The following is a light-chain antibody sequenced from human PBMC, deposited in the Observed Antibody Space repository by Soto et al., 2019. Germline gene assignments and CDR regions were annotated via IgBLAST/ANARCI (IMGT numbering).Light chain of an antibody. V-gene: IGKV1-5*03. Sequence: DIQMTQSPSTLSGSVGDRVTSTCRASQTISSWLAWYQQKPGKAPKLLIYKASTLKSGVPSRFSGSGSGTEFTLTISSLQPDHFATYYCQHYNSYSEAFGQGTKADIK. J-gene: IGKJ1*01. CDR2: KAS. CDR1: QTISSW. CDR3: QHYNSYSEA.